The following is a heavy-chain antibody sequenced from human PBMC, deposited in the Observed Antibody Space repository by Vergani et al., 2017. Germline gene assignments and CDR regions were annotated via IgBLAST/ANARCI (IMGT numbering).Heavy chain of an antibody. J-gene: IGHJ4*02. CDR3: ARARDYYDRSGYPLGFDY. D-gene: IGHD3-22*01. Sequence: QVQLQESSPGLVKPSETLSLTCTVSGGSISRYYWSWIRQPPGKGLECIGYIYYSGSTNYNPSLKSRVAISVDTSKNQFSLKLSSVTAADTAVYYCARARDYYDRSGYPLGFDYWGQGTLVTVSS. CDR2: IYYSGST. CDR1: GGSISRYY. V-gene: IGHV4-59*01.